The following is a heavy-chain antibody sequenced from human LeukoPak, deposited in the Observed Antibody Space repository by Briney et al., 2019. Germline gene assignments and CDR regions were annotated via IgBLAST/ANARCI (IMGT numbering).Heavy chain of an antibody. CDR3: AGGDYYGSGSARRHWFDH. J-gene: IGHJ5*02. CDR2: IEQHGNEK. Sequence: GGSLRLSCSASGFTFSSYCMNWVRQAPGKGLEWVANIEQHGNEKYYMDSVKGRFTISRDNARNSLYLEMNSLRAEDTAVYYCAGGDYYGSGSARRHWFDHWGQGTLVTVSS. V-gene: IGHV3-7*04. D-gene: IGHD3-10*01. CDR1: GFTFSSYC.